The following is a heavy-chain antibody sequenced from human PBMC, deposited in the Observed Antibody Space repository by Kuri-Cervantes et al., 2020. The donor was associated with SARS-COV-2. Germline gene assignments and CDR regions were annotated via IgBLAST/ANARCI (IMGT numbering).Heavy chain of an antibody. CDR2: INSDGSST. V-gene: IGHV3-74*01. D-gene: IGHD3-3*01. CDR3: ARAGYDFWSGYLMGDYGMDV. Sequence: LSLTCAASGFTFSDYYMSWIRQAPGKGLVWVSCINSDGSSTSYADSVKGRFTISRDNSKNTLYLQMNSLRAEDTAVYYCARAGYDFWSGYLMGDYGMDVWGQGTTVTVSS. CDR1: GFTFSDYY. J-gene: IGHJ6*02.